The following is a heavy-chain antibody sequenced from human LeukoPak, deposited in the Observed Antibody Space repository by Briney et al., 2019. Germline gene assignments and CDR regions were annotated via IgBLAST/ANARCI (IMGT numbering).Heavy chain of an antibody. J-gene: IGHJ4*02. CDR2: INHSGST. D-gene: IGHD4-17*01. CDR3: ARGTTVTPPDY. Sequence: SETLSLTCAVYGGFFSGYYWSWIRQPPGKGLEWIGEINHSGSTNYNPSLKSRVTISVDTSKNQFSLKLSSVTAADTAVYYCARGTTVTPPDYWGQGTLVTVSS. CDR1: GGFFSGYY. V-gene: IGHV4-34*01.